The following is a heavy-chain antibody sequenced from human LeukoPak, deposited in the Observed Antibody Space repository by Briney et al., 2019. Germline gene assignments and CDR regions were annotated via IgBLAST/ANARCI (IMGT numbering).Heavy chain of an antibody. D-gene: IGHD5-24*01. J-gene: IGHJ4*02. V-gene: IGHV1-46*01. CDR2: INPSGGST. CDR1: GYTFTSYY. Sequence: ASVKVSCKASGYTFTSYYMHWVRQAPGQGLEWMGIINPSGGSTSFAQKFQGRVTMTRDMSTSTVYMELSSLRAEDTAVYYCAKTEVATIWVVDYWGQGTLVTVSS. CDR3: AKTEVATIWVVDY.